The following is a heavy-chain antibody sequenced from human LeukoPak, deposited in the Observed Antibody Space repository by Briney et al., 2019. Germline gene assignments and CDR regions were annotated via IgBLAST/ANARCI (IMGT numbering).Heavy chain of an antibody. CDR2: INANSGTT. J-gene: IGHJ5*01. D-gene: IGHD6-19*01. CDR1: GFAFSVYA. V-gene: IGHV3-23*01. Sequence: GGSLRLSCAASGFAFSVYAMSWLRQPPGKGLEWVSTINANSGTTSYAASVRGRFSISRDNSENTLYLQLNTLRADDTATYYCAKPISGGLAVTADWFHPWGQGTLVVVSS. CDR3: AKPISGGLAVTADWFHP.